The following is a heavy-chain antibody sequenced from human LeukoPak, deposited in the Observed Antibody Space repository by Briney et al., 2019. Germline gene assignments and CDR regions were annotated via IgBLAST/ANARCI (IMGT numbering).Heavy chain of an antibody. J-gene: IGHJ4*02. Sequence: GGSLRLSCAASGFTFSNRYMGWVRQAPGKGLAWVSYISSSSHYTNYEASGRGRFIISRDNARDSVYLQMNSLRVEDTAIYYCVTETTEGAKDYWGQGTLVTVSS. V-gene: IGHV3-11*05. CDR3: VTETTEGAKDY. CDR1: GFTFSNRY. CDR2: ISSSSHYT. D-gene: IGHD1-14*01.